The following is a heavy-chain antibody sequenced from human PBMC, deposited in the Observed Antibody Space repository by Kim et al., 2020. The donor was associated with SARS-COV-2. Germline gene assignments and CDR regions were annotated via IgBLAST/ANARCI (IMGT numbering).Heavy chain of an antibody. CDR1: GFTFSNYA. J-gene: IGHJ4*02. D-gene: IGHD2-15*01. Sequence: GGSLRLSCAASGFTFSNYAMSWVRQALGMGLEWVSGISGSGGRTYYADSAKGRFTISRDNSKNTLYLQMSSLRAEDTAIYYCASNLCSGGSCRLYYWCQG. CDR2: ISGSGGRT. CDR3: ASNLCSGGSCRLYY. V-gene: IGHV3-23*01.